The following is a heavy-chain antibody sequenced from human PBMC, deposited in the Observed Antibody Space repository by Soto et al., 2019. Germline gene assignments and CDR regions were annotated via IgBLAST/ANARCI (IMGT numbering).Heavy chain of an antibody. CDR2: INAGNGNT. CDR3: ARARIAAAGTRAWFDP. D-gene: IGHD6-13*01. V-gene: IGHV1-3*01. J-gene: IGHJ5*02. CDR1: GFTFTSSA. Sequence: ASVKVSCKASGFTFTSSAIHWVRQAPGQRLEWMGWINAGNGNTKYSQKFQGRVTITRDTSASTAYMELSSLRSEDTAVYYCARARIAAAGTRAWFDPWGQGTLVTVSS.